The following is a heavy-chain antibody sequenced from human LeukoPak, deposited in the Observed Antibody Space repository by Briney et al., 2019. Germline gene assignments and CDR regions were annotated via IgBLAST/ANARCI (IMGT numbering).Heavy chain of an antibody. J-gene: IGHJ4*02. D-gene: IGHD3-3*01. Sequence: ASVKVSCKASGYTFTSYDINWVRQATGQGLEWMGWMNPNSGNTGYAQKFQGRVTMTRNTSISTAYMELSNLRSEDTAVYYCARGSRITIFGVVIIPVYYFDYWGQGTLVTVSS. CDR1: GYTFTSYD. CDR2: MNPNSGNT. CDR3: ARGSRITIFGVVIIPVYYFDY. V-gene: IGHV1-8*01.